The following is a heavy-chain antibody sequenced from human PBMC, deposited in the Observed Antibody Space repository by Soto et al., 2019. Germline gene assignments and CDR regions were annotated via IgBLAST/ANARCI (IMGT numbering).Heavy chain of an antibody. Sequence: SLRLSCAASGFTFSSYGMHWVRQAPGKGLEWVAVISYDGSNKYYADSVKGRFTISRDNSKNTLYLQMNSLRAEDTAVYYCAKTARRYYYYGMDVWGQGTTVTVSS. CDR1: GFTFSSYG. CDR3: AKTARRYYYYGMDV. J-gene: IGHJ6*02. D-gene: IGHD6-6*01. V-gene: IGHV3-30*18. CDR2: ISYDGSNK.